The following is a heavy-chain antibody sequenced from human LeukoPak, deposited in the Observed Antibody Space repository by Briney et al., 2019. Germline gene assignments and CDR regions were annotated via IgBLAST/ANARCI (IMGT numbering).Heavy chain of an antibody. J-gene: IGHJ4*02. CDR1: GFTFSSYS. CDR3: ARVPLVVPAAIGYFDY. CDR2: ISSSSSTI. Sequence: GGSLRLSCAASGFTFSSYSMNWVRQAPGKGLEWVSYISSSSSTIYYADSVKGRFTISRDNAKNSLYLQMNSLRAEDTAVYYCARVPLVVPAAIGYFDYWGQGTLVTVSS. D-gene: IGHD2-2*02. V-gene: IGHV3-48*04.